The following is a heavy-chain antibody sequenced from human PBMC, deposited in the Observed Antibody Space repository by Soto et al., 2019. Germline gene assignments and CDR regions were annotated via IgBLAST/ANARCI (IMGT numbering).Heavy chain of an antibody. CDR2: IYWDDDK. CDR1: GFSLSSSGVG. D-gene: IGHD6-19*01. Sequence: QITLTESGPARVKPTQTLTLTCTFSGFSLSSSGVGVGWLRQPPGNALEWLAFIYWDDDKRYSPSLKNRLTSTKATPKSHRVRSMRNMDPVDIATSYSAHCYIRSAWFQNCCDPWGRGTLVTASS. V-gene: IGHV2-5*02. J-gene: IGHJ5*02. CDR3: AHCYIRSAWFQNCCDP.